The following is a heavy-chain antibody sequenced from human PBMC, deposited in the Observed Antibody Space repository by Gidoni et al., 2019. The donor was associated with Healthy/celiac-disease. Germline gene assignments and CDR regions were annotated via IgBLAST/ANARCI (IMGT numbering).Heavy chain of an antibody. D-gene: IGHD1-26*01. CDR1: GFTFSSYA. J-gene: IGHJ4*02. V-gene: IGHV3-30*01. CDR2: ISYDGSNK. CDR3: ARDHGSYLSMLPVSYFDY. Sequence: QVKLVESGGGVVQPGRSLRLSCAASGFTFSSYAMHWVRQAPGKGLEWVAVISYDGSNKYYADSVKGRFTISRDNSKNTLYLQMNSLRAEDTAVYYCARDHGSYLSMLPVSYFDYWGQGTLVTVSS.